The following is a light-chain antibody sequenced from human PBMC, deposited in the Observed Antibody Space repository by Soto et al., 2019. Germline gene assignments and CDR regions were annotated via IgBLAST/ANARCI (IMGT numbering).Light chain of an antibody. Sequence: EIELTQSPGTLSLSPGERATLSCRASQSVSSTYLTWYQHKPGQAPRLLIYRASRRVAGIPDRFSGSGSGTDFTLTITSLEPEDFAMYYCQQCGTSPFTFGQGTKLEIK. CDR3: QQCGTSPFT. CDR1: QSVSSTY. CDR2: RAS. J-gene: IGKJ2*01. V-gene: IGKV3-20*01.